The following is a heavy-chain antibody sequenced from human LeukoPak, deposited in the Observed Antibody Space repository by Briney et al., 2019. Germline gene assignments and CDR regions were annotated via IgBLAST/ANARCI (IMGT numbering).Heavy chain of an antibody. D-gene: IGHD3-22*01. CDR3: ARLDYDSSGYYFFEY. CDR1: GGIIGSSSYY. V-gene: IGHV4-39*02. CDR2: LYYGGST. J-gene: IGHJ4*02. Sequence: SETLSLTCAVSGGIIGSSSYYWGWIRQPPGKGLEWIGSLYYGGSTYYNPSLKSRVAISVDTSKNHLSLKLSSVTAADTAVYYCARLDYDSSGYYFFEYWGRGTLVTVSS.